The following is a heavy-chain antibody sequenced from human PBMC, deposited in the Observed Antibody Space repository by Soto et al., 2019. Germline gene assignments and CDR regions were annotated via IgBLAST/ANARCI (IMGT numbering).Heavy chain of an antibody. J-gene: IGHJ6*04. CDR3: ARYTTDTYFDV. D-gene: IGHD2-2*02. CDR1: GFSLYTRGVG. Sequence: QITLKDSRPTLVKLTQTLTLTCSISGFSLYTRGVGVGWVRQPPGKALEWLALLYWDNTRRYSPSLKNSLTIAKGTSENQVVLTMANMEPEDTGTYYCARYTTDTYFDVWGKGTTVTVSS. CDR2: LYWDNTR. V-gene: IGHV2-5*02.